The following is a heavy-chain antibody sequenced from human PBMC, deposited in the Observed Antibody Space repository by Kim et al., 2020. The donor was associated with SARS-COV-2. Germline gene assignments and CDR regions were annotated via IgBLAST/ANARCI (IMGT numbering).Heavy chain of an antibody. J-gene: IGHJ4*02. CDR3: TIQRIAYYFDY. CDR2: IRSKAYGGTT. V-gene: IGHV3-49*04. CDR1: GFTFGDYA. D-gene: IGHD2-21*01. Sequence: GGSLRLSCTASGFTFGDYAMSWVRQAPGKGLEWVGFIRSKAYGGTTEYAASVKGRFTISRDDSKSIAYLQMNSLKTEDTAVYYCTIQRIAYYFDYWGQGTLVTVSS.